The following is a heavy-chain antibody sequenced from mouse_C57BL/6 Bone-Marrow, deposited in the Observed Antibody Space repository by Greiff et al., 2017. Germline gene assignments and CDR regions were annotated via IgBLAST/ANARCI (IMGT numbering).Heavy chain of an antibody. CDR3: ARRGTTVVADVYCDY. Sequence: EVMLVESGGGLVQPGGSLKLSCAASGFTFSDYGMAWVRQAPRTGPEWVAFISNLAYSIYYADTVPGRFTISRENAKNTRYLEMSSLRSEDTAMYYCARRGTTVVADVYCDYWGQGTTRTVSS. CDR1: GFTFSDYG. D-gene: IGHD1-1*01. V-gene: IGHV5-15*04. J-gene: IGHJ2*01. CDR2: ISNLAYSI.